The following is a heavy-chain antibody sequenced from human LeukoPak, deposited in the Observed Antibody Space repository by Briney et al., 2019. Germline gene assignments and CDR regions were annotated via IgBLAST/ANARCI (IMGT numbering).Heavy chain of an antibody. V-gene: IGHV1-46*01. J-gene: IGHJ4*02. D-gene: IGHD3-10*01. Sequence: GASVKVSCKASGYTSTSYYMHWVRQAPGQGLEWMGIINPSGGSTSYAQKFQGRVTMTRGTSTSTVYMELSSLRSEDTAVYYCARVHYYGSGTYAFDYWGQGTLVTVSS. CDR1: GYTSTSYY. CDR3: ARVHYYGSGTYAFDY. CDR2: INPSGGST.